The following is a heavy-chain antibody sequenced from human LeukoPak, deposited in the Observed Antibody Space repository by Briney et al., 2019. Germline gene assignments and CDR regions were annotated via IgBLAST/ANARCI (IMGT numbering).Heavy chain of an antibody. Sequence: GESLKISCKGSGYSFTSYWIGWVRQMPGKGLEWMGIIYPGDSDTRYSPSFQGQVTISADKSISTAYLQWSSLKASDTAMYYCARRGDITVPMVYADDAFDIWGQGTMVTVSS. CDR1: GYSFTSYW. V-gene: IGHV5-51*01. CDR2: IYPGDSDT. CDR3: ARRGDITVPMVYADDAFDI. J-gene: IGHJ3*02. D-gene: IGHD2-8*01.